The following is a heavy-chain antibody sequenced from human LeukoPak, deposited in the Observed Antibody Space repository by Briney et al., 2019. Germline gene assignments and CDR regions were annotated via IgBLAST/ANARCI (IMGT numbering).Heavy chain of an antibody. J-gene: IGHJ4*02. D-gene: IGHD3-22*01. V-gene: IGHV1-46*01. CDR1: GYTFTSYY. Sequence: GASVKVSCKASGYTFTSYYMHWVRQAPGQGLEWMGIINPSGGSTSYAQKFQGRVTMTRDMSTSTVYMELSSLRSEDTAVYYCASLGYYDSSGYRSRYYFDYWGQGTLVTVSS. CDR2: INPSGGST. CDR3: ASLGYYDSSGYRSRYYFDY.